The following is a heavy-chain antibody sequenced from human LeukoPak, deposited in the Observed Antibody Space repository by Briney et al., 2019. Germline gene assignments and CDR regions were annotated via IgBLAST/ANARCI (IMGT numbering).Heavy chain of an antibody. Sequence: SETLSLTCAVSGYSISSDYYWGWIRQPPGKGLEWIGSIYQSGSTHYNPSLKSRVTISVDTSKNLFSLKLSSVTAADTAVYYCARNSSSDGYKSARSFDLWGRGTLVTVSS. CDR3: ARNSSSDGYKSARSFDL. D-gene: IGHD5-24*01. CDR2: IYQSGST. V-gene: IGHV4-38-2*01. J-gene: IGHJ2*01. CDR1: GYSISSDYY.